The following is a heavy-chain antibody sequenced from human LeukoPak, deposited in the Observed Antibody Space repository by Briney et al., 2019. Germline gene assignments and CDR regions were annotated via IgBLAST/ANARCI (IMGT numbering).Heavy chain of an antibody. V-gene: IGHV3-30*04. CDR2: IGYDGSQR. CDR1: GFTFSSYS. J-gene: IGHJ4*02. Sequence: GGSLRLSCITSGFTFSSYSMHWVRQAPGKGLEWVAVIGYDGSQRYYADSVKGRLTVSRDNSKNTLYLQMNSLRFEDTAVYYCARRKQQLIDYWGQGTLVTVSS. D-gene: IGHD6-13*01. CDR3: ARRKQQLIDY.